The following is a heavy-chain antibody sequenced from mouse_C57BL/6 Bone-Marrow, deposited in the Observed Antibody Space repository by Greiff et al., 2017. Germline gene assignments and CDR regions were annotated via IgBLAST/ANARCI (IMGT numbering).Heavy chain of an antibody. Sequence: VQLQQSGAELVRPGASVKLSCTASGFNIKDDYMHWVKRRPEQGLEWIGWIDPENGDTEYASKFQGKATITADTSSNTAYLQLSSLTSEDTAVYYCTHDGYYGDYWGQGTTLTVSS. CDR2: IDPENGDT. D-gene: IGHD2-3*01. CDR3: THDGYYGDY. J-gene: IGHJ2*01. CDR1: GFNIKDDY. V-gene: IGHV14-4*01.